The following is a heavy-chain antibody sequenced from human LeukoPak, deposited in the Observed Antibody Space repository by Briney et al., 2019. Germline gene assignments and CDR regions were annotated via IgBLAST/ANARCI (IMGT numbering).Heavy chain of an antibody. D-gene: IGHD3-22*01. CDR2: INLDGSQK. V-gene: IGHV3-7*01. CDR1: GFTFSNYW. Sequence: PEGSLRLSCAASGFTFSNYWMAWVRQAPGKGPEWVANINLDGSQKYYVDSVKGRFTISRENSKNTLYLQMNSLRAEDTAVYYCARDRAYDSSGYHYWGQGTLVTVSS. J-gene: IGHJ4*02. CDR3: ARDRAYDSSGYHY.